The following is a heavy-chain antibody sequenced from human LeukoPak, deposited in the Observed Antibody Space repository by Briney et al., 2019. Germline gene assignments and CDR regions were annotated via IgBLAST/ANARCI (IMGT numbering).Heavy chain of an antibody. CDR3: ARDIGAAADCNLDY. J-gene: IGHJ4*02. CDR1: GFTVSTNS. V-gene: IGHV3-66*01. CDR2: IYSDNT. D-gene: IGHD6-13*01. Sequence: PGGSLRLSCTVSGFTVSTNSMSWVRQAPGKGLEWVSFIYSDNTHYSDSVKGRFTISRDNSKNTLYLQMNSLRAEDTAVYYCARDIGAAADCNLDYWGQGTLVTVSS.